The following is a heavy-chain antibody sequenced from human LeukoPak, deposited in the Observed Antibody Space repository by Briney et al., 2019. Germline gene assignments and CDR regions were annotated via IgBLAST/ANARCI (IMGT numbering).Heavy chain of an antibody. J-gene: IGHJ4*02. D-gene: IGHD5-18*01. Sequence: GGSLRLSCAASGFTFSSYSMNWVRQAPGKGLEWVSSISSSSSYIYYADSVKGRFTISRDNAKNSLYLQMNSLRAEDTAVYYCAKGGYSYGHEDYFDYWGQGTLVTVSS. V-gene: IGHV3-21*01. CDR1: GFTFSSYS. CDR3: AKGGYSYGHEDYFDY. CDR2: ISSSSSYI.